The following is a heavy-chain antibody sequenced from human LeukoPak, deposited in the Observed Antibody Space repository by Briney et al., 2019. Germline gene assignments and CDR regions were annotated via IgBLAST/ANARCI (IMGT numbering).Heavy chain of an antibody. Sequence: SSETLSLTCSVSGGSISSLYWSWIRQPPGKGLEWIGYIYYTGSTNYNPSLKSRVTMFVDMSKNQFSLRLSSVTAADTAVYYCARHRAYSSSSPFDYWAREPWSPSPQ. J-gene: IGHJ4*02. CDR2: IYYTGST. D-gene: IGHD6-6*01. CDR3: ARHRAYSSSSPFDY. V-gene: IGHV4-59*08. CDR1: GGSISSLY.